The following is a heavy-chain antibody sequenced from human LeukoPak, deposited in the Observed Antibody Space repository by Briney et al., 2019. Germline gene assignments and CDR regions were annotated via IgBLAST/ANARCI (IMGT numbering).Heavy chain of an antibody. CDR3: VSAYNGCSYGYGY. J-gene: IGHJ4*02. CDR1: GFTFSSYA. CDR2: ISSGSSAI. D-gene: IGHD5-18*01. V-gene: IGHV3-48*01. Sequence: GGSLRLSCAASGFTFSSYAMNWVLQAPGKGLEWVSYISSGSSAIYYADSVKGRFAISRDNAKNSLYLQMNSLRAEDTAVYYCVSAYNGCSYGYGYWGQGTLVTVSS.